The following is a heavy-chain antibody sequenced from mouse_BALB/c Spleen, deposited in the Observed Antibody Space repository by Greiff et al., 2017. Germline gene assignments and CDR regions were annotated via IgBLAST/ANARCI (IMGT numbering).Heavy chain of an antibody. Sequence: EVMLVESGGGLVKPGGSLKLSCAASGFTFSSYAMSWVRQTPEKRLEWVASISSGGSTYYPDSVKGRFTISIDNARNILYLQMSSLRSEDTAMYYCARGGGYGNWVDYWGQGTSVTVSS. CDR3: ARGGGYGNWVDY. CDR1: GFTFSSYA. J-gene: IGHJ4*01. D-gene: IGHD2-10*02. V-gene: IGHV5-6-5*01. CDR2: ISSGGST.